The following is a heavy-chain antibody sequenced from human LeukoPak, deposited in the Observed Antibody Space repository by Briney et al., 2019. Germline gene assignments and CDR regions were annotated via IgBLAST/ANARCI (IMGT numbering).Heavy chain of an antibody. CDR2: ISSSSSYI. V-gene: IGHV3-21*04. CDR1: GFTFSSYS. Sequence: GGSLRLSCAASGFTFSSYSMNWVRQAPGKGLEWVSSISSSSSYIYYADSVKGRFTISRDNAKNSPYLQMNSLRAEDTALYYCAKAATVTTKYFDYWGQGTLVTVSS. J-gene: IGHJ4*02. CDR3: AKAATVTTKYFDY. D-gene: IGHD4-4*01.